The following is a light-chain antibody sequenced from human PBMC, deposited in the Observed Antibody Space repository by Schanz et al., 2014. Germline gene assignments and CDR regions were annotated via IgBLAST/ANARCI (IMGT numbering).Light chain of an antibody. CDR3: QQYGNSPPFT. J-gene: IGKJ2*01. CDR2: DAS. CDR1: QSVGTY. Sequence: EIVLTQSPATLSLSPGERATLSCRVSQSVGTYLAWYQQKPGQAPGLLIYDASSRAAGIPARFRGSGSGTDFTLTISTLEPEDFAVYYCQQYGNSPPFTFGQGTRLEIK. V-gene: IGKV3-20*01.